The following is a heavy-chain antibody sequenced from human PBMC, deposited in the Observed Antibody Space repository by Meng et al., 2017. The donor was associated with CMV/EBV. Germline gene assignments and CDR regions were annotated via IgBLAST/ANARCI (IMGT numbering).Heavy chain of an antibody. CDR2: ISSSGSTI. D-gene: IGHD2-2*01. Sequence: GGSLRLSCAASGFTFSSYEMNWVRQAPGKGLEWVSYISSSGSTIYYADSVKGRFTISRDNAKNSLYLQMNSLRAEGTAVYYCARDDATSYYYYYGMDVWGQGTTVTASS. CDR3: ARDDATSYYYYYGMDV. J-gene: IGHJ6*02. CDR1: GFTFSSYE. V-gene: IGHV3-48*03.